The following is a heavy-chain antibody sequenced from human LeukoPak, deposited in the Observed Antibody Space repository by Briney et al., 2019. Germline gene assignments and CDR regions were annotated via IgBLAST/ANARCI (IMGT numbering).Heavy chain of an antibody. Sequence: GGSLRLSCAASGFTFSSYAMHWVRQAPGKGLEWVAVISYDGSNKYYADSVKGRFTISRDNSKNTLYLQMNSLRAEDTAVYYCARGVTMVRGVIPSRRPFDPWGQGTLVTVSS. CDR1: GFTFSSYA. CDR2: ISYDGSNK. CDR3: ARGVTMVRGVIPSRRPFDP. D-gene: IGHD3-10*01. V-gene: IGHV3-30*04. J-gene: IGHJ5*02.